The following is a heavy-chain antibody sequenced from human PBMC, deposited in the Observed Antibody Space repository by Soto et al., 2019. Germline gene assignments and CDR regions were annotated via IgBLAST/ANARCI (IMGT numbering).Heavy chain of an antibody. CDR2: IYYSGST. CDR3: ARGGGMYYYDSSGYYSG. D-gene: IGHD3-22*01. CDR1: GGSISSGGYY. V-gene: IGHV4-31*03. Sequence: QVQLQESGPGLVKPSQTLSLTCTVSGGSISSGGYYWSWIRQHPGKGLEWIGYIYYSGSTYYNPSLKSRVTISVDTSKNQFSLKLSSVTAADTAVYYGARGGGMYYYDSSGYYSGWGQGTLVTVSS. J-gene: IGHJ4*02.